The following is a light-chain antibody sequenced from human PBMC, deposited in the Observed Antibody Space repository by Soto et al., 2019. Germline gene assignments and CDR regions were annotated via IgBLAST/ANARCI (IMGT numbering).Light chain of an antibody. CDR2: WAS. Sequence: DIVMTQSPDSLAVSLGERATIKCKSSQSVLSSSNNKSYLAWYQQKPGQPPKQLIYWASTRESGVPDRFSGSGSGTDFTLSISILQAEDVAVYYCQPYYNTMYTLGQGTKVDIK. CDR3: QPYYNTMYT. V-gene: IGKV4-1*01. CDR1: QSVLSSSNNKSY. J-gene: IGKJ2*01.